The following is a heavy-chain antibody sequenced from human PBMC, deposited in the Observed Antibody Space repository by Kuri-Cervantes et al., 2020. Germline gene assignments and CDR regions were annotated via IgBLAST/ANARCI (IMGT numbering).Heavy chain of an antibody. CDR2: INHSGST. Sequence: SETLSLTCAVYGGSFSGYYWSWIRQPPGKGLEWIGEINHSGSTNYNPSLKSRVTISVDTSKNQFSLRPSSVTAADTAVYYCARDYSTSSKWFDPWGQGTLVPSPQ. V-gene: IGHV4-34*01. D-gene: IGHD6-6*01. CDR3: ARDYSTSSKWFDP. J-gene: IGHJ5*02. CDR1: GGSFSGYY.